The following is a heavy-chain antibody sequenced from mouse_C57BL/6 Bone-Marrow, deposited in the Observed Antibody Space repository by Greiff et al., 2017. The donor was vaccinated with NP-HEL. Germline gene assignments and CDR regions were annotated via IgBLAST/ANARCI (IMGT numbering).Heavy chain of an antibody. Sequence: EVQLVESGGGLVKPGGSLKLSCAASGFTFSSYAMSWVRQTPEKRLEWVATISDGGSYTYYPDNVKGRFTISRDNAKNNLYLQMSHLKSEDTAMYYCARDKTGPWYFDVWGTGTTVTVSS. J-gene: IGHJ1*03. CDR1: GFTFSSYA. D-gene: IGHD4-1*01. CDR2: ISDGGSYT. CDR3: ARDKTGPWYFDV. V-gene: IGHV5-4*01.